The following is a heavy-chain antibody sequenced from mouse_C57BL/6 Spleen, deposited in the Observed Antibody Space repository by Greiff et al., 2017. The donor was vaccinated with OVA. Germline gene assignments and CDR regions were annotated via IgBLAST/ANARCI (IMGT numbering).Heavy chain of an antibody. V-gene: IGHV1-64*01. D-gene: IGHD2-1*01. Sequence: QVHVKQPGAELVKPGASVKLSCKASGYTFTSYWMHWVKQRPGQGLEWIGMIHPNSGSTNYNEKFKSKATLTVDKSSSTAYMQLSSLTSEDSAVYYCARNYVLYAMDYWGQGTSVTVSS. CDR3: ARNYVLYAMDY. J-gene: IGHJ4*01. CDR2: IHPNSGST. CDR1: GYTFTSYW.